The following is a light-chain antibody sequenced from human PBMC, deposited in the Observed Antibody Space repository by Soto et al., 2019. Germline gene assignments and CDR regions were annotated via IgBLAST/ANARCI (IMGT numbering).Light chain of an antibody. Sequence: EIVMTQSPGILSLSPGETATLSCRASQSVSTKLAWYQQRPGQAPRLLIYVTSNRATGIPARFSGSGSGTEFTLTISSLQSEDFAVYYCQQYNNWPLTFGGGTKVDIK. V-gene: IGKV3D-15*01. J-gene: IGKJ4*01. CDR2: VTS. CDR1: QSVSTK. CDR3: QQYNNWPLT.